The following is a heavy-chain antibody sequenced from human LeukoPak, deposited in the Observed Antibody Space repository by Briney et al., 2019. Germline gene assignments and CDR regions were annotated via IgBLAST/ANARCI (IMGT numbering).Heavy chain of an antibody. CDR1: GFTFSSYA. CDR2: ISYDGSNK. D-gene: IGHD5-18*01. Sequence: GRSLRLSCAASGFTFSSYAMHWVRQAPGKGLEWVAVISYDGSNKYYADSVKGRFTISRDNSKNTLYLQMNSLRAEDTAVYYCARDDTASFIVYWGQGTLVTVSS. V-gene: IGHV3-30-3*01. J-gene: IGHJ4*02. CDR3: ARDDTASFIVY.